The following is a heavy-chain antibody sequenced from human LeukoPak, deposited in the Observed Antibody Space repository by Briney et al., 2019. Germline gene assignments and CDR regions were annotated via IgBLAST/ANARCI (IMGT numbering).Heavy chain of an antibody. CDR1: GFTFSDYF. CDR3: ARGYYYDNSGYFSATPRHDAFDI. D-gene: IGHD3-22*01. Sequence: GGSLRLSCAASGFTFSDYFMSWIRQAPGKGLEWVSYISSSGSFRNYADSVKGRFAISRDNAQNSLYLQMNSLRAEDTAVYYCARGYYYDNSGYFSATPRHDAFDIWGQGTMVTVSS. J-gene: IGHJ3*02. V-gene: IGHV3-11*06. CDR2: ISSSGSFR.